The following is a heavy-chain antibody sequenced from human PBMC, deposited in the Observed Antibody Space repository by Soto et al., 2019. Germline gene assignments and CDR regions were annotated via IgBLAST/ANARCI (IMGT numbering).Heavy chain of an antibody. V-gene: IGHV4-39*01. J-gene: IGHJ4*02. CDR1: GGSLGSSSYY. CDR2: IYYSGNT. Sequence: SETLSLTCTVSGGSLGSSSYYWGWIRQSPGKGLEWIGNIYYSGNTFYNPSLKGRVTISVDTSKNQFYLHLSSVTAADTAIFYCASIAAPGTTHFDFWGQGTLVTVSS. D-gene: IGHD6-13*01. CDR3: ASIAAPGTTHFDF.